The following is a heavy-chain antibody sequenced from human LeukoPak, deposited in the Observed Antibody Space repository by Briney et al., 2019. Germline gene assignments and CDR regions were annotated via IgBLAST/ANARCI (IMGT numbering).Heavy chain of an antibody. CDR1: GFTFSNAW. CDR3: ARVDWSLTTVTTDWYFDL. Sequence: PGGSLRLSCAASGFTFSNAWMSWVRQAPGKGLEWVSSISSSSSYIYYADSVKGRFTISRDNAKNSLYLQMNSLRAEDTAVYYCARVDWSLTTVTTDWYFDLWGRGTLVTVSS. J-gene: IGHJ2*01. CDR2: ISSSSSYI. D-gene: IGHD4-17*01. V-gene: IGHV3-21*01.